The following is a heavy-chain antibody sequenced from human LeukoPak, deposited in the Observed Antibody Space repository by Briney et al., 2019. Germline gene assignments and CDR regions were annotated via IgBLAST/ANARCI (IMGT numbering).Heavy chain of an antibody. CDR1: GFTFSSYS. CDR2: LSYDGSRL. Sequence: GGSLRLSCAASGFTFSSYSMHWIRQAPGKGLEWVAGLSYDGSRLFYADSVKGRFTVSRDNSKNTLSLQMDSLRAEDTAVFYCARWDSKWFDPWGQGTLVTVSS. CDR3: ARWDSKWFDP. V-gene: IGHV3-33*08. J-gene: IGHJ5*02. D-gene: IGHD1-26*01.